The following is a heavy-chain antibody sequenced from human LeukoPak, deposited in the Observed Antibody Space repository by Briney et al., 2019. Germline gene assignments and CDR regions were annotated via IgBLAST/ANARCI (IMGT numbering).Heavy chain of an antibody. V-gene: IGHV3-48*03. D-gene: IGHD3-9*01. CDR1: GFTFSSYE. CDR3: ARAGTLRYFDWLPD. Sequence: GGSLRLSCAASGFTFSSYEMNWVCQAPGKGLEWVSYISSSGSTIYYADSVKGRFTISRDNAKNSLYLQMNSLRAEDTAVYYCARAGTLRYFDWLPDWGQGTLVTVSS. J-gene: IGHJ4*02. CDR2: ISSSGSTI.